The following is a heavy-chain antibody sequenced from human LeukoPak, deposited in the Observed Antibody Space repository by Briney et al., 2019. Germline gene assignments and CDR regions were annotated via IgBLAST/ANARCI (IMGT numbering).Heavy chain of an antibody. J-gene: IGHJ6*03. CDR2: INSDGSST. CDR1: GFTFSSYW. CDR3: VRGVPKTSYYYYYMDV. V-gene: IGHV3-74*01. Sequence: GGSLRLSCAASGFTFSSYWMHWVRQAPGKGLVWVSRINSDGSSTTYADSVKGRFTISRDNSKNSLYLQMNSPRAEDTAVYYCVRGVPKTSYYYYYMDVWGKGTTVTVSS. D-gene: IGHD4-11*01.